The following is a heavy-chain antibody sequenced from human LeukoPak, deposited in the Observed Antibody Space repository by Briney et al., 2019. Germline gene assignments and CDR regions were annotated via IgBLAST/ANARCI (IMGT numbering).Heavy chain of an antibody. Sequence: GASVKVSCKASGYIFSDYYMHWVRQAPGQGLEWMGWISPTNGDTIYAQRFQGRVTMTRDKSISTAYMELSRLRSDDTAVYYCASSGDFYDSRGYRTPTWFDSWGQGTLVTVSS. CDR3: ASSGDFYDSRGYRTPTWFDS. J-gene: IGHJ5*01. CDR1: GYIFSDYY. V-gene: IGHV1-2*02. CDR2: ISPTNGDT. D-gene: IGHD3-22*01.